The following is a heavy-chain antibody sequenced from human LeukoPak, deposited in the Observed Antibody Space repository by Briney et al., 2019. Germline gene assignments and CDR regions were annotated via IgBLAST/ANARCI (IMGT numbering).Heavy chain of an antibody. CDR3: ARGAYGGNSYFDF. CDR2: IYLSGTT. D-gene: IGHD4-23*01. CDR1: GGSISSYY. J-gene: IGHJ4*02. Sequence: SETLSLTCSVSGGSISSYYWNWIRKPPGKGLGWIGYIYLSGTTNYNPSLKSRVTISSDTSKNQVSLRLTSVTAADMAVYYCARGAYGGNSYFDFWGQGTLVTVSS. V-gene: IGHV4-4*09.